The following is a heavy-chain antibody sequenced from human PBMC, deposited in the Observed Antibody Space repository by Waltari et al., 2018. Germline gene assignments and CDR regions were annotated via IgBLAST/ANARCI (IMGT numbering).Heavy chain of an antibody. CDR2: VYAPGDA. Sequence: EVEVVESGGGFIRPGGSLRLDGAVSGFLVSENDVIWVRQAPGKGLEWVSIVYAPGDAHYANDVKGRFTSSRDISTNTVFLHMSGLRDEDTAVYYCALNTVTVPFPYWGRGTLVTVSS. CDR3: ALNTVTVPFPY. J-gene: IGHJ4*02. CDR1: GFLVSEND. V-gene: IGHV3-53*01. D-gene: IGHD4-17*01.